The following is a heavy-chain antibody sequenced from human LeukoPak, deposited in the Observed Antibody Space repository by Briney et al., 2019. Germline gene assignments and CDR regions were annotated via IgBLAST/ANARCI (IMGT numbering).Heavy chain of an antibody. CDR1: GGSISSYY. D-gene: IGHD6-19*01. V-gene: IGHV4-59*01. J-gene: IGHJ6*02. CDR2: IFYSGTT. CDR3: ARALPRSGWYYYYYGMDV. Sequence: SETLSLTCTVSGGSISSYYWSWIRQPPGKGLEWIGYIFYSGTTNYNPSLKGRVTISVDTSKNQFSLKLSSVTAADTAVYYCARALPRSGWYYYYYGMDVWGQGTTVTVSS.